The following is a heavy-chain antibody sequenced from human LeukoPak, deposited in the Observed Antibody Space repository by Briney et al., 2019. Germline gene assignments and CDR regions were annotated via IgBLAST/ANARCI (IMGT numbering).Heavy chain of an antibody. J-gene: IGHJ4*02. CDR3: ARVVGDILTGYYTFPDY. V-gene: IGHV1-69*06. Sequence: SVKVSCKASGGTFSSYAISWARQAPGQGLGWMGGIIPIFGTANYAQKFQGRVTITADKSTSTAYMELSSLRSEDTAVYYCARVVGDILTGYYTFPDYWGQGTLVTVSS. CDR2: IIPIFGTA. CDR1: GGTFSSYA. D-gene: IGHD3-9*01.